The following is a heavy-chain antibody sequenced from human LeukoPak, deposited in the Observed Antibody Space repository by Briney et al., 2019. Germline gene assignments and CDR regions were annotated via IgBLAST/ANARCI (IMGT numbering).Heavy chain of an antibody. CDR1: GFTFSSYS. V-gene: IGHV3-21*01. D-gene: IGHD6-13*01. J-gene: IGHJ3*02. CDR3: ARDPDQYSSRDWRAFDI. CDR2: ISTSSSYI. Sequence: GGSLRLSCAASGFTFSSYSMNWVRQAPGKGLEWVSSISTSSSYIHYADSVKGRFTISRDNAKNSLYLQMNSLRAEDTAVYYCARDPDQYSSRDWRAFDIWGQGTMVTVSS.